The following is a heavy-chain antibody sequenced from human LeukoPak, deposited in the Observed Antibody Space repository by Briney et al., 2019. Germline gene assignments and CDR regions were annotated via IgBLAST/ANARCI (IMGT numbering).Heavy chain of an antibody. CDR1: GYTFTNYY. CDR3: ARDQFDSSGYYYLLGYFEH. J-gene: IGHJ1*01. Sequence: ASVKVSCKASGYTFTNYYVHWVRQAPGQGLEWMGIIKPSGGGTSYALKFQGRVTMTRDTSTSTAYMELSSLRSEDTAVYYCARDQFDSSGYYYLLGYFEHWGQGTLVTVSS. CDR2: IKPSGGGT. D-gene: IGHD3-22*01. V-gene: IGHV1-46*01.